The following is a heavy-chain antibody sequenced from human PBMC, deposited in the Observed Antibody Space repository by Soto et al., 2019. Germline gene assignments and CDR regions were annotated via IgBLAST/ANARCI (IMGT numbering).Heavy chain of an antibody. V-gene: IGHV4-61*01. Sequence: SETLSLTCTVSGGSVSSGSYYWSWIRQPPGKGLEWIGYIYYGGSINYNPSLTSRVTLSVETSKNQFSMRVTSVTAADTAVYYCARSYYDSTGFAVDPWGQGTLVTVSS. D-gene: IGHD3-22*01. CDR3: ARSYYDSTGFAVDP. CDR2: IYYGGSI. CDR1: GGSVSSGSYY. J-gene: IGHJ5*02.